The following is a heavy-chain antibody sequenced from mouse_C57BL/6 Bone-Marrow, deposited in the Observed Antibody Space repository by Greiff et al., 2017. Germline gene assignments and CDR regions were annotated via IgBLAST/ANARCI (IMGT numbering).Heavy chain of an antibody. J-gene: IGHJ2*01. D-gene: IGHD1-1*01. CDR1: GFNIKDYY. Sequence: EVQLQQSGAELVKPGASVKLSCTASGFNIKDYYMHWVKQRTEQGLEWIGRIDPEDGETKYAPKFQGKATITADTSSNTAYLQRSSLTSEDTAVYYSDSQLPVVYFDYWGQGTTLTVSS. CDR2: IDPEDGET. V-gene: IGHV14-2*01. CDR3: DSQLPVVYFDY.